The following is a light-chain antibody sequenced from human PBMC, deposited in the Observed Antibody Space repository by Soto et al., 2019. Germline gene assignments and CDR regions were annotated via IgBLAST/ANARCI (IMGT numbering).Light chain of an antibody. Sequence: EIVLTQXXXTLSLSPGERATLSCRASQSVSSSYLAWYQQKLGQAPRLLIYGASSRATGIPDRFSGSGSGTDFTLTISRLEPEDFAVYYCQQYGNSPRTFGQGTKVEIK. V-gene: IGKV3-20*01. CDR2: GAS. J-gene: IGKJ1*01. CDR1: QSVSSSY. CDR3: QQYGNSPRT.